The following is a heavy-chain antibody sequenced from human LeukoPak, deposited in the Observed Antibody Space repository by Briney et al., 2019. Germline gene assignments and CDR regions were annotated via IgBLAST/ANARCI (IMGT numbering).Heavy chain of an antibody. V-gene: IGHV3-23*01. CDR3: ATLGGDYMDV. CDR1: GFTFSSYA. J-gene: IGHJ6*03. D-gene: IGHD3-16*01. Sequence: GRSLRLSCAASGFTFSSYAMHWVRQAPGKGLEWVSAISGSGGDTYYADSVKGRFTISRDNSKNTLYLQMNSLRAEDTAVYYCATLGGDYMDVWGKGTTVTVSS. CDR2: ISGSGGDT.